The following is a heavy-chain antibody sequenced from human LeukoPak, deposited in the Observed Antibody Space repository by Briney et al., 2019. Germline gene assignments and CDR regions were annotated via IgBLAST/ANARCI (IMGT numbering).Heavy chain of an antibody. CDR3: ARAESGDGYSCVDY. CDR2: INPSSGGT. V-gene: IGHV1-2*02. D-gene: IGHD5-24*01. Sequence: VASVKVSCKASGYTFTGYYMHWVRQAPGQGLEWMGWINPSSGGTNYAQKFQGRVTMTRDTSIGTAYMELNRLRSEDTAVYYCARAESGDGYSCVDYWGQGTLVTVSS. CDR1: GYTFTGYY. J-gene: IGHJ4*02.